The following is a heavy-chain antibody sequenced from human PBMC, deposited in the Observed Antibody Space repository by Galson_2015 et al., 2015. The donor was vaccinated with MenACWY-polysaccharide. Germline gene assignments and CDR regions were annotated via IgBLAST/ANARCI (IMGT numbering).Heavy chain of an antibody. V-gene: IGHV3-23*01. D-gene: IGHD3-3*01. J-gene: IGHJ5*02. Sequence: LSLTCAVSDYSIRSGYFWGWVRQAPGKGLEWVSAIRSSGANTYYADSVKGRFTISRDNSKNTLYLQMNSLRAEDTAVYYCAKDSTDFWSVAGRFDHWGQGTLVTVSS. CDR3: AKDSTDFWSVAGRFDH. CDR1: DYSIRSGY. CDR2: IRSSGANT.